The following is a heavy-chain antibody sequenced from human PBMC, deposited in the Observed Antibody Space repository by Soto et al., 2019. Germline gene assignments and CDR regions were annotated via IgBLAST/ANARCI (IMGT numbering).Heavy chain of an antibody. D-gene: IGHD2-15*01. CDR3: ARHTPAISISDH. CDR1: GGSISSSSYY. J-gene: IGHJ4*02. CDR2: IYYSGST. V-gene: IGHV4-39*01. Sequence: QLQLQESGPGLVKPSETLSLTCTVSGGSISSSSYYWGWIRQPPGKGLEWIGSIYYSGSTYYNPSLESRGXXXLXXSKNHFSLKLSSVTAAATAVYYCARHTPAISISDHWGQGTLVTVSS.